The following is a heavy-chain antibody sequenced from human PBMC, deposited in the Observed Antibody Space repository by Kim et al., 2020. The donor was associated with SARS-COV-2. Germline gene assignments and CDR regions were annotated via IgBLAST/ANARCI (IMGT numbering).Heavy chain of an antibody. Sequence: GGSLRLSCAASGFTFSSYEMNWVRQAPGKALEWVSYIRSSGTTIYYAASVNGRSTISTDNPKHSLYLQLNTLRAAHTAVYYCARDAAPLQLLHYYSYMH. V-gene: IGHV3-48*03. J-gene: IGHJ6*03. CDR3: ARDAAPLQLLHYYSYMH. CDR2: IRSSGTTI. D-gene: IGHD6-6*01. CDR1: GFTFSSYE.